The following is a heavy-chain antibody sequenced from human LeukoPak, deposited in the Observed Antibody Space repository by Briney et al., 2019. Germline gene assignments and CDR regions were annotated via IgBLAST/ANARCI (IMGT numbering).Heavy chain of an antibody. CDR2: ISDSGYTI. Sequence: PGGSLRLSCAASGFTFSGYSMNWVRQAPGKGLEGISYISDSGYTIHYAESLKGRFTISRDNAKNSLYLQMSSLRADYTAVYYYARHVGSSSSTTPLGYWGQGTLVTVSS. CDR3: ARHVGSSSSTTPLGY. D-gene: IGHD2-2*01. CDR1: GFTFSGYS. V-gene: IGHV3-48*04. J-gene: IGHJ4*02.